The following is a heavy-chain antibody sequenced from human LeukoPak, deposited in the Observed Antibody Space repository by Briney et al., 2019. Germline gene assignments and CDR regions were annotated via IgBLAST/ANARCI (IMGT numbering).Heavy chain of an antibody. CDR2: IYYSGST. J-gene: IGHJ4*02. CDR1: GGFISSYY. Sequence: SETLSLTCTVSGGFISSYYWSWIRQPPGKGLEWIGYIYYSGSTNYNPSLKSRVTISLDTSKNQFSLKLSSVTAADTAVYYCARDNFPGLDYWGQGTLVTVSS. D-gene: IGHD2/OR15-2a*01. V-gene: IGHV4-59*12. CDR3: ARDNFPGLDY.